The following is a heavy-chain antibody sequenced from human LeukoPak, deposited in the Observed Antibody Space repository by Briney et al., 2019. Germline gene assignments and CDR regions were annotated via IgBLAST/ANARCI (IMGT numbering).Heavy chain of an antibody. CDR1: GGTFSSYA. V-gene: IGHV1-69*13. J-gene: IGHJ6*02. CDR2: IIPIFGTA. Sequence: ASVKVSCKASGGTFSSYAISWVRQAPGQGLEWMGGIIPIFGTANYAQKFQGRVTITADESTSTAYMELSSLRSEDTAVYYCAATYSYDIYYYYYGMDVWGQGTTVTVSS. CDR3: AATYSYDIYYYYYGMDV. D-gene: IGHD5-18*01.